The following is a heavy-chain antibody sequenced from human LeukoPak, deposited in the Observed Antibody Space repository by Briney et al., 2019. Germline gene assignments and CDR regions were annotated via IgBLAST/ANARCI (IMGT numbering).Heavy chain of an antibody. CDR2: INHSGST. CDR1: SGSFSGYY. J-gene: IGHJ4*02. CDR3: ARTYYGSGSYLRFELSRFDYTFDY. Sequence: SETLSLTCAVYSGSFSGYYWSWIRQPPGKGLEWIGEINHSGSTNYNPSLKSRVTMSVDTSKNQFSLKLSSVTAADTAVYYCARTYYGSGSYLRFELSRFDYTFDYWGQGTLVTVSS. D-gene: IGHD3-10*01. V-gene: IGHV4-34*01.